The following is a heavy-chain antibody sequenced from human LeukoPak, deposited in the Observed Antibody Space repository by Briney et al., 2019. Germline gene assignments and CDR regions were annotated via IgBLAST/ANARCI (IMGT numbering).Heavy chain of an antibody. CDR2: IRYDGSNK. CDR1: GFTFSSYW. D-gene: IGHD2-15*01. V-gene: IGHV3-30*02. J-gene: IGHJ1*01. Sequence: GGSLRLSCAASGFTFSSYWMSWVRQAPGKGLEWVAFIRYDGSNKYYADSVKGRFTISRDNSKNTLYLLLNSLRPEDTALYYCAKGYCSADTCPGGYFQHWGQGTLVTVSS. CDR3: AKGYCSADTCPGGYFQH.